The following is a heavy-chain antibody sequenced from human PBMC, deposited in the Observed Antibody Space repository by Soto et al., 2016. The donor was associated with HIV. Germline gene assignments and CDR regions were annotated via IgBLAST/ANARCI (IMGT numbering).Heavy chain of an antibody. D-gene: IGHD4-17*01. Sequence: EVQLLESGGGLGQPGGSLRLSCVASGFNFRSYAMTWVRQAPGKGLEWVSVVSGSGGSTYYADAVKDRFTISRDHSSNTVFLQMNSLRAEDTAVYYCSKNLDDYGDYYYYTMDFWGQGTTVTVSS. J-gene: IGHJ6*02. CDR1: GFNFRSYA. CDR3: SKNLDDYGDYYYYTMDF. CDR2: VSGSGGST. V-gene: IGHV3-23*01.